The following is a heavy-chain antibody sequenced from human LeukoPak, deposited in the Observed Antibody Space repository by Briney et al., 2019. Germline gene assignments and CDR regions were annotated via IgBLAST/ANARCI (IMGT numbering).Heavy chain of an antibody. Sequence: SVKVSCKASGYTFTSYGISWVRQAPGQGLEWMGGIIPIFGTANYAQKFQGRVTITADESTSTAYMELSSLRSEDTAVYYCATLVGATTSEQGYWGQGTLVTVSS. J-gene: IGHJ4*02. CDR3: ATLVGATTSEQGY. V-gene: IGHV1-69*13. CDR1: GYTFTSYG. D-gene: IGHD1-26*01. CDR2: IIPIFGTA.